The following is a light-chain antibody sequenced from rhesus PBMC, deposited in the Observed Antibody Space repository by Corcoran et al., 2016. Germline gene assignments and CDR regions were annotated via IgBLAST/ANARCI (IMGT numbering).Light chain of an antibody. CDR3: QQYSSSPWT. CDR2: GAS. V-gene: IGKV3-42*03. CDR1: HSVSSS. Sequence: EIALTQSPATLSLSPGETATPSCRASHSVSSSVAWYQQKPGQVPRLLSYGASSRATGIPDRFSGSGSGTDFTLTSSSLKPEDFATYACQQYSSSPWTFDQGTKVE. J-gene: IGKJ1*01.